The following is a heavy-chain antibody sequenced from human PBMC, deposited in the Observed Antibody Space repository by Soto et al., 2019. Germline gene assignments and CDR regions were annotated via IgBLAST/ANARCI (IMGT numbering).Heavy chain of an antibody. V-gene: IGHV3-21*06. D-gene: IGHD2-21*02. CDR3: SCFSCGACNKTYGMDV. Sequence: EVHLVESGGGLVKPGGSLRLSCAVSGFTFSSCTMNWVRQAPGKGLGWVSSISPSSGHIYYADSVKGRFTISRYKAKNSLFLQMTSLRGEDTFVYYFSCFSCGACNKTYGMDVWGQGNTVTVSS. CDR1: GFTFSSCT. CDR2: ISPSSGHI. J-gene: IGHJ6*02.